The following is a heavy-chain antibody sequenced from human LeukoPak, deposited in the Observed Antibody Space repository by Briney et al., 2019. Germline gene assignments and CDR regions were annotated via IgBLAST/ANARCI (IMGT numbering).Heavy chain of an antibody. V-gene: IGHV1-18*01. CDR3: ARGGPAPHRITLIVVASSTDAFDI. J-gene: IGHJ3*02. D-gene: IGHD3-22*01. Sequence: ASVKVSCKASGYTFTSYGISWVRQAPGQGLEWMGWISADNGDTNYAQKLQGRVTMTTDTSKSPAYMELRSLRSVDTAVYYCARGGPAPHRITLIVVASSTDAFDIWGQGTMVTVSS. CDR2: ISADNGDT. CDR1: GYTFTSYG.